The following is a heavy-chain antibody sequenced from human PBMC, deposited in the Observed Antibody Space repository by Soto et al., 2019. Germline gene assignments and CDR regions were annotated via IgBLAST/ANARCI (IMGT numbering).Heavy chain of an antibody. Sequence: PSETLSLTCAVYGGSFSSYYWSWIRQPPGKGLEWIGEINHSGSTNYNPSLKSRVTISVDTSKNQFSLKLSSVTAADTAVYYCARGRVLMVYAITYYYYYGMDVWGQGTTVTVSS. CDR2: INHSGST. CDR1: GGSFSSYY. CDR3: ARGRVLMVYAITYYYYYGMDV. V-gene: IGHV4-34*01. J-gene: IGHJ6*02. D-gene: IGHD2-8*01.